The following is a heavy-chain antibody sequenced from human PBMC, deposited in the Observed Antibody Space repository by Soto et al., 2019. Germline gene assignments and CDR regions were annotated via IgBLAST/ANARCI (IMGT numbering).Heavy chain of an antibody. J-gene: IGHJ5*02. V-gene: IGHV1-18*01. CDR2: ISAYNGNT. CDR3: ARGWTYYYDSSGYYGWFDP. D-gene: IGHD3-22*01. CDR1: GYTFTSYG. Sequence: GASVKVSFKASGYTFTSYGISWVRQAPGQGLEWMGWISAYNGNTNYAQKLQGRVTMTTDTSTSTAYMELRSLRSGDTAVYYCARGWTYYYDSSGYYGWFDPWGQGTLVTVSS.